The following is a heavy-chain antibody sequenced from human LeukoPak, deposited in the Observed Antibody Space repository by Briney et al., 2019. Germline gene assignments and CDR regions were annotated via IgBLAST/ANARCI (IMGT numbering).Heavy chain of an antibody. J-gene: IGHJ3*02. D-gene: IGHD6-19*01. CDR3: ERDRAGTCTGAVNI. V-gene: IGHV3-7*01. CDR2: INQDGYHK. CDR1: GFTYSMYW. Sequence: AGGSVTLSCAASGFTYSMYWMRWVRQATGKGLEYGAKINQDGYHKFYKYSVKGRFTISRNNDKTSVYLQMNNLGVEDAAVSYCERDRAGTCTGAVNIWGQGTMVTVSS.